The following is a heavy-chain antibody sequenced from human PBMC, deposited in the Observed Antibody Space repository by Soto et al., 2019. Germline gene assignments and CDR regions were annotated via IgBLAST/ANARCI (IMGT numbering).Heavy chain of an antibody. CDR1: GFTFSSYP. CDR3: AKYRWGATTVTSIN. D-gene: IGHD4-4*01. Sequence: PWGSLRVSCVGSGFTFSSYPMNWVRRAPGKGLEWVSAISCTSDMTYYANSVTGRFTISRDNSKNTLYLQVSSLRAEDTAIYYCAKYRWGATTVTSINWGRGTLVTVSS. CDR2: ISCTSDMT. V-gene: IGHV3-23*01. J-gene: IGHJ1*01.